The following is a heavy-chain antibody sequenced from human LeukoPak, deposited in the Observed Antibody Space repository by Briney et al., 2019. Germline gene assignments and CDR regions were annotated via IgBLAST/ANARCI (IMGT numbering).Heavy chain of an antibody. Sequence: PSETLSLTCAVYGGSFSGYYWSWIRQPPGKGLEWIGEINHSGSTNYNPSLKSRVTISVDTSKNQFSLKPSSVTAADTAVYYCARSSGSYYFDYWGQGTLVTVSS. CDR1: GGSFSGYY. J-gene: IGHJ4*02. D-gene: IGHD1-26*01. CDR3: ARSSGSYYFDY. V-gene: IGHV4-34*01. CDR2: INHSGST.